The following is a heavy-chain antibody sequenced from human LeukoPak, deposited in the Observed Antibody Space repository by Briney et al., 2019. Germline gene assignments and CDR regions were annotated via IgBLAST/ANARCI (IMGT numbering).Heavy chain of an antibody. Sequence: GGSLRLSCAASGFTFSSYAMSWVRQAPGKGLEWVSAISGSGGSTYYADSVKGRFTISRDNSKNTLYLQINSLRAEDTAVYYCAKDILRYFDSPFDYWGQGTLVTVSS. J-gene: IGHJ4*02. CDR3: AKDILRYFDSPFDY. CDR1: GFTFSSYA. V-gene: IGHV3-23*01. D-gene: IGHD3-9*01. CDR2: ISGSGGST.